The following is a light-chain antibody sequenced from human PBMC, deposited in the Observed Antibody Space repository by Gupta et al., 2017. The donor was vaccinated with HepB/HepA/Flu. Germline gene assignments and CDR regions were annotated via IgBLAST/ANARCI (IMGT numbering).Light chain of an antibody. V-gene: IGKV3-20*01. J-gene: IGKJ5*01. Sequence: EIVLTQSPGTLSLSPGRRAALSCRASQSVDTDYLAWYQQRPGQAPRLLIYGASSRATGIPDRFSDSGSGTDFTLTISRLEPEDFAVYYCQQYGSSPITFGQGTXLEIK. CDR1: QSVDTDY. CDR2: GAS. CDR3: QQYGSSPIT.